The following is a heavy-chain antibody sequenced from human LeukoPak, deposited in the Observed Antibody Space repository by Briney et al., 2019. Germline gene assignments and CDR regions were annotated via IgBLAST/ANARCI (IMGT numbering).Heavy chain of an antibody. CDR3: ARQAYCSSTSCYGFDY. CDR2: IYYSGST. J-gene: IGHJ4*02. CDR1: GGSISSYY. V-gene: IGHV4-59*08. D-gene: IGHD2-2*01. Sequence: SETLSLTCTVSGGSISSYYWSWIRQPPGKGLEWIGYIYYSGSTNYNPSLKSRVTISVDTSKKQFSLKLSYVTAADTAVYYCARQAYCSSTSCYGFDYWGQGILVTVSS.